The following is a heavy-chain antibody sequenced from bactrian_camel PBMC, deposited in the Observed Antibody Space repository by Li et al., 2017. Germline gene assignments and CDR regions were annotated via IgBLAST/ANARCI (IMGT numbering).Heavy chain of an antibody. Sequence: HVQLVESGGGSIQPGGSLRLSCVASSPGFIANDNVLGWFRQAPGKEREGVAAIYTGDDSTHYADSVKGRFTISLDNAKNMVYLEMNSLKPEDTGMYYCAAAELYLDGRCPLPDIGYWGQGTQVTVS. CDR2: IYTGDDST. J-gene: IGHJ6*01. V-gene: IGHV3S54*01. CDR1: GFIANDNV. CDR3: AAAELYLDGRCPLPDIGY. D-gene: IGHD1*01.